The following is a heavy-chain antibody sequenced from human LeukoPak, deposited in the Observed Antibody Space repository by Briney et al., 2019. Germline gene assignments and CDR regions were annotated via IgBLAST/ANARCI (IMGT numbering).Heavy chain of an antibody. Sequence: GGSLRLSCAASGFTFSSYWMSWVRQAPGKGLEWVANIKQDGSEKYYVDSVKGRFTISRDNSKNTLYLQMNSLRAEDTAVYYCAKDFYCSSTSCYGGDYWGQGTLVTVSS. D-gene: IGHD2-2*01. CDR3: AKDFYCSSTSCYGGDY. CDR1: GFTFSSYW. J-gene: IGHJ4*02. CDR2: IKQDGSEK. V-gene: IGHV3-7*01.